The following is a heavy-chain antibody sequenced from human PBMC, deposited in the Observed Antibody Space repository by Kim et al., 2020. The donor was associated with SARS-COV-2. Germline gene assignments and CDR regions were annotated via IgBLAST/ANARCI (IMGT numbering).Heavy chain of an antibody. CDR1: GFTFSNYW. J-gene: IGHJ1*01. CDR2: INGDGSSP. V-gene: IGHV3-74*01. Sequence: GGSLRLSCAASGFTFSNYWMHWVRQAPGKGLVWVSRINGDGSSPSYADSVKGRFTISRDNAKNTLYLQMNSLRAEDTAVYYCARARSTDWGQGVLVTVSS. CDR3: ARARSTD.